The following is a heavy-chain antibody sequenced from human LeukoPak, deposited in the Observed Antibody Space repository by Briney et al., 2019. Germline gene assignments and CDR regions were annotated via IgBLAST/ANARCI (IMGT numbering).Heavy chain of an antibody. J-gene: IGHJ2*01. CDR1: GYTFSIYG. V-gene: IGHV1-2*02. CDR3: ARDVYRHYDILTGYYNGWYFDL. Sequence: ASVKVSCKASGYTFSIYGFSWVRQAPGQGLEWMGWINPNSGGTNYAQKFQGRVTMTRDTSISTAYMELSRLRSDDTAVYYCARDVYRHYDILTGYYNGWYFDLWGRGTLVTVSS. CDR2: INPNSGGT. D-gene: IGHD3-9*01.